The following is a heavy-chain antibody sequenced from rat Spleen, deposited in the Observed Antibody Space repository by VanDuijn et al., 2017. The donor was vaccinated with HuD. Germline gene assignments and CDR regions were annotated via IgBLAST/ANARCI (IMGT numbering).Heavy chain of an antibody. V-gene: IGHV5-29*01. J-gene: IGHJ2*01. CDR3: ARKSSYYYSLFDY. CDR2: ISSDGGRT. Sequence: EVLRWESDGGLVQPGRSLKLSCAASGFTFSDYYMAWVRQAPTKGLEWVATISSDGGRTYYRDSVKGRFTISRDNAKSTLYLQMDSLRSEDTATYYCARKSSYYYSLFDYWGQGVMVTVSS. D-gene: IGHD1-1*01. CDR1: GFTFSDYY.